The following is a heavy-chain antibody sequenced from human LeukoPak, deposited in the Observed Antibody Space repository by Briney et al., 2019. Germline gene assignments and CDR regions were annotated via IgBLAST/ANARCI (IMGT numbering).Heavy chain of an antibody. J-gene: IGHJ4*02. CDR2: IGTAGDT. V-gene: IGHV3-13*01. Sequence: PGGSLRLSCAASGFTFSSYDMHWVRQAPGKGLEWVSAIGTAGDTYYPGSVKGRFTISRENAKNSLYLQMNSLRAGDTAVYYCARGAAAGDFDYWGQGTLVTVSS. CDR3: ARGAAAGDFDY. D-gene: IGHD6-13*01. CDR1: GFTFSSYD.